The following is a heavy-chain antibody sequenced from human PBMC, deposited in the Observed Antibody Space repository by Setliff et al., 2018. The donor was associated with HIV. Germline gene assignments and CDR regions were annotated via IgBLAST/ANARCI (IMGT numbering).Heavy chain of an antibody. CDR3: ARGVYSSSWLDY. V-gene: IGHV3-21*01. CDR2: ISSSSSYM. J-gene: IGHJ4*02. Sequence: GGSLRLSCAASGFTFSSYTMKWVRQAPGKGLEWVSSISSSSSYMYYADSVKGRFTISRDNAENSLYLQMNTLRAEDTAVYYCARGVYSSSWLDYWGQGTLVTVSS. D-gene: IGHD6-13*01. CDR1: GFTFSSYT.